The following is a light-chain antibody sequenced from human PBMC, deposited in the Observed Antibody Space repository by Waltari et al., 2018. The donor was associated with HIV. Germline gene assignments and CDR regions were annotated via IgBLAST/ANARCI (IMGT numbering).Light chain of an antibody. CDR2: YVN. Sequence: QSALTQPRSVSGSPGQSVTISCTGTSSDVGDYNYVSWYQQHPGKAPKLMMFYVNKRPSVVPDRFSGSKSGNTASLTISGLQAEDEADYYCCSYADKYTWVFGGGTKLTVL. CDR3: CSYADKYTWV. V-gene: IGLV2-11*01. CDR1: SSDVGDYNY. J-gene: IGLJ3*02.